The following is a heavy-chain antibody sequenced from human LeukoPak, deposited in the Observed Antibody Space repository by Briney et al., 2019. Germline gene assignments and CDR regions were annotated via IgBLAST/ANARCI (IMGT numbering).Heavy chain of an antibody. Sequence: SETLSLTCTVSGGSISSYYWSWIRQPAGKGLEWIGRIYTSGSTNYNPSLKSRVTMSVDTSKNQFSLKLSSVTAADTAVYYCARETYYYDSSGYYTGDYFDYWGQGTLVTVSS. CDR3: ARETYYYDSSGYYTGDYFDY. CDR1: GGSISSYY. CDR2: IYTSGST. V-gene: IGHV4-4*07. D-gene: IGHD3-22*01. J-gene: IGHJ4*02.